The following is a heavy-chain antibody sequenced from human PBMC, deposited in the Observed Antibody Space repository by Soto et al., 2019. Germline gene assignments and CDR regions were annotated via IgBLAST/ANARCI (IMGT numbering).Heavy chain of an antibody. Sequence: SETLSLTCAVSGGSISTNNWWNWVRQPPGQGLEWIGEIYHSGSTNYNVSLESRVTISVDKSKNQFSLKLNSVTAADTAVYYCAGDSGQHAFDYWGRGTLVTVSS. CDR1: GGSISTNNW. CDR3: AGDSGQHAFDY. CDR2: IYHSGST. V-gene: IGHV4-4*02. J-gene: IGHJ4*02. D-gene: IGHD3-10*01.